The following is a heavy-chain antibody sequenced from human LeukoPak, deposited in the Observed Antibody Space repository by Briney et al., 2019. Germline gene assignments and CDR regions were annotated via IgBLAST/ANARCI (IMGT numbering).Heavy chain of an antibody. CDR1: GASMTHHY. J-gene: IGHJ4*02. Sequence: SETLSLTCTVSGASMTHHYWSWVRQPPGKEPEWIAYIYDSGTSATTDYNPSLKSRVTISVDTSKRQFSLRLDSVTAADTAVYYCAEIPRDWGQGTLVTVSS. CDR2: IYDSGTSATT. CDR3: AEIPRD. V-gene: IGHV4-59*11.